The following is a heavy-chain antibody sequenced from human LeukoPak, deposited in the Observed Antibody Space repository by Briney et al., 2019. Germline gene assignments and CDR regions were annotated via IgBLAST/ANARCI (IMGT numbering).Heavy chain of an antibody. CDR2: IIPIFGTA. D-gene: IGHD3-16*02. V-gene: IGHV1-69*05. Sequence: SVKVSCKASGRTFSSYAISWVRQAPGQGLEWMGSIIPIFGTAHYAQKSQDRVTITTHESTSTAYMELSSLRSEDTAVYYCARDLRLGELSFAFDYWGQGTLVTVSS. CDR3: ARDLRLGELSFAFDY. J-gene: IGHJ4*02. CDR1: GRTFSSYA.